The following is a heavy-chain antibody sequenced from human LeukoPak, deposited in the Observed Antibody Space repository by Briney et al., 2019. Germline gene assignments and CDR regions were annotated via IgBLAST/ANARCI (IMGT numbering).Heavy chain of an antibody. Sequence: PGGSLRLSCAASGFTFSSYAMSWVRQAPGKGLEWVSAISGSGGSTYYADSVKGRFTISRDNSKNTLYLQMNSLRAEDTAVYYCAKGITIFGVVIIPFDYWGQGTLVTVSS. J-gene: IGHJ4*02. CDR3: AKGITIFGVVIIPFDY. CDR1: GFTFSSYA. D-gene: IGHD3-3*01. V-gene: IGHV3-23*01. CDR2: ISGSGGST.